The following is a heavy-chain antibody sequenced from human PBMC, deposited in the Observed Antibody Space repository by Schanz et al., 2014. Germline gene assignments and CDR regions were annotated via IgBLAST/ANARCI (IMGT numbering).Heavy chain of an antibody. D-gene: IGHD6-19*01. CDR2: IIPILGIT. J-gene: IGHJ3*02. CDR3: ARGLGDERWLDLNEAFDI. V-gene: IGHV1-69*04. Sequence: QVQLVQSGGEVKKPGASATVSCKASGYTFNNHGISWVRQAPGQGLEWMGRIIPILGITNVAQTFQDRVTITADKSTSTAYMELSSLRSEDTAVYYCARGLGDERWLDLNEAFDIWGQGTSVTVSS. CDR1: GYTFNNHG.